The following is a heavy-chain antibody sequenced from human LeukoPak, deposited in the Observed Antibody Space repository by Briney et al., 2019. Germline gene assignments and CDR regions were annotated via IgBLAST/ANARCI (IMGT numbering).Heavy chain of an antibody. J-gene: IGHJ4*02. V-gene: IGHV3-74*01. D-gene: IGHD7-27*01. CDR1: GFIFSSYA. Sequence: GGSLRLSCAASGFIFSSYAMNWVRQAPGKGPVWVSRINGDGSSTNYADSVKGRFTISRDNAKNTVYLQMNSLRAEDTAVYYCVREGLGYWGQGTLVTVSS. CDR2: INGDGSST. CDR3: VREGLGY.